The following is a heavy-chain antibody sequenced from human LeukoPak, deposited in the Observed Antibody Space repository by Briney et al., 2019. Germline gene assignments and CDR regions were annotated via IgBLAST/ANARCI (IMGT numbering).Heavy chain of an antibody. V-gene: IGHV3-7*01. CDR3: ARGTYSFDY. J-gene: IGHJ4*02. Sequence: GGSLRLSCAASGFTFSNFWMTWVRQAPGKGLEWVANIAQDGSQTYYVDSVKGRFTTSRDNAKNSLHLHMNSLRAEDTAVYYCARGTYSFDYWGQGILVTVSS. CDR1: GFTFSNFW. CDR2: IAQDGSQT.